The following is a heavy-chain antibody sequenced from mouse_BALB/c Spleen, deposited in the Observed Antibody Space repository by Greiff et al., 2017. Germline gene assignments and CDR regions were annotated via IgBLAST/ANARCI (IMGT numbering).Heavy chain of an antibody. CDR1: GFTFTDYY. D-gene: IGHD2-4*01. Sequence: EVQVVESGGGLVQPGGSLRLSCATSGFTFTDYYMSWVRQPPGKALEWLGFIRNKANGYTTEYSVSVKGRFTISSDNSQSILYLQMNTLRAEDSATYYCARDIWDYDYFDYWGQGTTLTVSS. CDR3: ARDIWDYDYFDY. V-gene: IGHV7-3*02. J-gene: IGHJ2*01. CDR2: IRNKANGYTT.